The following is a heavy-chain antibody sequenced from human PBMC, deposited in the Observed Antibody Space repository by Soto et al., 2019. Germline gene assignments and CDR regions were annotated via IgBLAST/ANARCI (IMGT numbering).Heavy chain of an antibody. J-gene: IGHJ4*02. CDR3: TTRNPSGFDY. CDR2: IKSKTDGETT. Sequence: EVQLVESGGGLVKPGGSLRLSCAASGFTFSNAWMNWVRQAPGKGLEWVGRIKSKTDGETTDYAAPVKGRFTISRDDSKNTLYLQMNSLKTEDTAVYYCTTRNPSGFDYWGQGTLVTVSS. CDR1: GFTFSNAW. D-gene: IGHD3-10*01. V-gene: IGHV3-15*07.